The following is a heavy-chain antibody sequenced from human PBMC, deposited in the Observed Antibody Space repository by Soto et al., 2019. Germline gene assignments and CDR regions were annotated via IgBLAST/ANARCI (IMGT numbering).Heavy chain of an antibody. Sequence: VGSLRLSCAASGFTFSNCGMNWVRQTPGKGLEWVSYISDSGATKHYADSVKGRFTISRDNGKDSLYLQMNSLRDEDTAVYFCARCSRNSCYSYGVDVWGQGATVTVSS. CDR3: ARCSRNSCYSYGVDV. CDR1: GFTFSNCG. CDR2: ISDSGATK. D-gene: IGHD2-15*01. J-gene: IGHJ6*02. V-gene: IGHV3-48*02.